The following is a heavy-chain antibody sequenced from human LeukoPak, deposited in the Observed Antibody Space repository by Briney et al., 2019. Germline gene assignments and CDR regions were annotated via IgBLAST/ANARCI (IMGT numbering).Heavy chain of an antibody. D-gene: IGHD1-26*01. J-gene: IGHJ4*02. CDR1: GGSISSYY. Sequence: SETLSLTCTVSGGSISSYYWSWIRQPPGKGLEWIGYIYYSGSTNYNPSLKSRVTISVDTSKNQFSLKLSSVTAADTAVYYCAREVSGSPFDYWGQGTLVTVSS. V-gene: IGHV4-59*12. CDR3: AREVSGSPFDY. CDR2: IYYSGST.